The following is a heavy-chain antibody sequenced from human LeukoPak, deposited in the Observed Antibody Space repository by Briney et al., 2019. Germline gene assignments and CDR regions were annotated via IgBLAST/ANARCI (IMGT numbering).Heavy chain of an antibody. CDR2: IIPILGIA. CDR1: GGTFSSYA. Sequence: SVKVSCKASGGTFSSYAISWVRQAPGQGLEWMGRIIPILGIATYAQKFQGRVTITADKSTSTAYMELSSLRSEDTAVYYCAREGYYYDSSGYYYFDYWGQGTLVTVSS. J-gene: IGHJ4*02. V-gene: IGHV1-69*04. D-gene: IGHD3-22*01. CDR3: AREGYYYDSSGYYYFDY.